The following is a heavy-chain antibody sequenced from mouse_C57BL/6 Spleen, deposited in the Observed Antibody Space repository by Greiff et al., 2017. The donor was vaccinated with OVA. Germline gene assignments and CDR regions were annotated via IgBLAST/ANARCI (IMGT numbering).Heavy chain of an antibody. J-gene: IGHJ4*01. D-gene: IGHD2-4*01. CDR2: INPNNGGT. CDR1: GYTFTDYY. V-gene: IGHV1-26*01. Sequence: EVQLQQSGPELVKPGASVKISCKASGYTFTDYYMNWVKQSPGKSLEWIGDINPNNGGTSYNQKFKGKATLTVDKSSSTAYMELRSLTSEDSAVYYCARRDDYNYAMGYWGQGTSVTVSS. CDR3: ARRDDYNYAMGY.